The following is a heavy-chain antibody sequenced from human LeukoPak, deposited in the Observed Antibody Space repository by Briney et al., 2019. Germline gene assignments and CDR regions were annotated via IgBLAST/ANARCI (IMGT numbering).Heavy chain of an antibody. CDR2: ISGSGVTT. CDR3: AKKVVVGATSPYSDFQD. J-gene: IGHJ1*01. CDR1: GITLSSYA. D-gene: IGHD1-26*01. V-gene: IGHV3-23*01. Sequence: GALRPPCVAPGITLSSYALNWVRPAPGKGLDWVSAISGSGVTTHYAGSVKGRFSISRDNSKSTLYLQMNSLRAEDTALYYCAKKVVVGATSPYSDFQDWGQGTLVTVSS.